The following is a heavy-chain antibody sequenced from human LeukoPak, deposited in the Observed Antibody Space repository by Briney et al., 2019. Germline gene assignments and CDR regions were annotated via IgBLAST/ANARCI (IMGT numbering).Heavy chain of an antibody. V-gene: IGHV3-21*01. CDR2: ISSSSSYI. D-gene: IGHD3-3*01. CDR1: GFTFSSYS. Sequence: GGSLRLSCAASGFTFSSYSMNWLGQAPGKGLEWVSSISSSSSYIYYADSVKGRFTSSRDNAKNSLYLQMNSLRAEDTAVYYCARDPSPFDFWSGYYGYFDYWGQGTLVTVSS. CDR3: ARDPSPFDFWSGYYGYFDY. J-gene: IGHJ4*02.